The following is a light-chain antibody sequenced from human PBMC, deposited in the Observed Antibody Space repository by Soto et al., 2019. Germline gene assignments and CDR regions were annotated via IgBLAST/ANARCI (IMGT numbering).Light chain of an antibody. CDR3: QQRSNWLIS. CDR2: DGS. CDR1: QSGSGY. Sequence: EIVLTQSPATLSLSPGERATLSCRASQSGSGYLAWYQQKPGQAHRLLIDDGSHRATGIPAIFSGSRHGTDFTLTSSGLEPEDCAVYYCQQRSNWLISFGAGTKVDIK. V-gene: IGKV3-11*01. J-gene: IGKJ3*01.